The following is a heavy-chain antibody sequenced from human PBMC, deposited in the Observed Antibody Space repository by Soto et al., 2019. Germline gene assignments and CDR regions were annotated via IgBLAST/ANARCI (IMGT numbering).Heavy chain of an antibody. Sequence: GESLKISCKGSGYSFTIYWISWVRQMPGKGLEWMGRIDPSDSYTNYSPSFQGHVTISADKSISTAYLQWSSLKASDTAMYYCARHGVVGATSGSYYYYGTDVWGQGTTVTVSS. CDR1: GYSFTIYW. CDR2: IDPSDSYT. J-gene: IGHJ6*02. D-gene: IGHD1-26*01. V-gene: IGHV5-10-1*01. CDR3: ARHGVVGATSGSYYYYGTDV.